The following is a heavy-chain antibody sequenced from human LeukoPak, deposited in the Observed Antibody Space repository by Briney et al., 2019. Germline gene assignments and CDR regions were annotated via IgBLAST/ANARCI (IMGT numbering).Heavy chain of an antibody. D-gene: IGHD6-19*01. J-gene: IGHJ4*02. Sequence: GGSLRLSCAASRFTVSSNYMSWVRQAPGKGLEWVSVIYSGGSTYYADSVKGRFTISRDNSKNTLYLQMNSLRAEDTAVYYCAREGGGSSGWGRYFDYWGQGTLVTVSS. CDR3: AREGGGSSGWGRYFDY. CDR2: IYSGGST. V-gene: IGHV3-53*01. CDR1: RFTVSSNY.